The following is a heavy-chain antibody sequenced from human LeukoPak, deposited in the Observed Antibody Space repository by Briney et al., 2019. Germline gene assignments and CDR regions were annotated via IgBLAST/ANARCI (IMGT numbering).Heavy chain of an antibody. V-gene: IGHV1-2*02. CDR1: GYTFTGYY. CDR2: INPNSGGT. CDR3: ARETNSGSYSFDY. D-gene: IGHD1-26*01. Sequence: GASVTVSCKASGYTFTGYYMHWVRQAPGQGLEWMGWINPNSGGTNYAQKFQGRVTMTRDTSISTAYMELSRLRSDDTAVYYCARETNSGSYSFDYWGQGTLVTVSS. J-gene: IGHJ4*02.